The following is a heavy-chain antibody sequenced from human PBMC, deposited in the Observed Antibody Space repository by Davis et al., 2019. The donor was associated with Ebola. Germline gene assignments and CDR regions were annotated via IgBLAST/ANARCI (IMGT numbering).Heavy chain of an antibody. V-gene: IGHV1-18*01. Sequence: ASVKVSCKASGYTFTSYAMHWVRQAPGQGLEWMGWINPHNGNTIYAQNVQGRVTMTTDTSTSTAYMEVGSLRSDDTAVYYCARAQFPTTSDHWGQGTLVTVSS. CDR3: ARAQFPTTSDH. CDR2: INPHNGNT. CDR1: GYTFTSYA. D-gene: IGHD1-1*01. J-gene: IGHJ4*02.